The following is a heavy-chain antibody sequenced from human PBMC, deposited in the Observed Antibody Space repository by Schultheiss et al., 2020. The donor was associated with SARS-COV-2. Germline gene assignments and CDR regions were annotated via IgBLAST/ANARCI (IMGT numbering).Heavy chain of an antibody. Sequence: SVKVSCKASGGTFSSYAISWVRQAPGQGLEWMGRIIPILGIANYAQKFQGRVTMTTDTSTSTAYMELRSLRSDDTAVYYCARDEEIYSSSWYYPGYWGQGTLVTVSS. CDR1: GGTFSSYA. V-gene: IGHV1-69*04. D-gene: IGHD6-13*01. J-gene: IGHJ4*02. CDR2: IIPILGIA. CDR3: ARDEEIYSSSWYYPGY.